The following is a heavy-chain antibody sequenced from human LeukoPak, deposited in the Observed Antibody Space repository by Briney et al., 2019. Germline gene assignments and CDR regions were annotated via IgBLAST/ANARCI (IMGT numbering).Heavy chain of an antibody. Sequence: GGSLRLSCAASGFTFSSSSMTWVRQTPGKGLEWVSGISGSGDSTFYADSVKGRFTISRDNSRNTLYLQMSSLRPEDTAVYYCTKWSGFGDDWGQGTLVTVSS. D-gene: IGHD3-10*01. CDR2: ISGSGDST. V-gene: IGHV3-23*01. CDR1: GFTFSSSS. J-gene: IGHJ4*02. CDR3: TKWSGFGDD.